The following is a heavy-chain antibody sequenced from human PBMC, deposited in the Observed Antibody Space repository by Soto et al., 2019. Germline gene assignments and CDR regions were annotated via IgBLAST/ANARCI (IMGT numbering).Heavy chain of an antibody. V-gene: IGHV4-31*03. J-gene: IGHJ6*02. CDR3: ARVDRYYYYGMDV. CDR1: GGSISSDGYY. Sequence: QVQLQESGPGLVKPSQTLSLTCTVSGGSISSDGYYWSWIRQHPGKGLEWIGYIYFSGSTYYNPSLKSRLFISVDTSKNQFSLRLSSVTAADTAVYYCARVDRYYYYGMDVWGQGTTVTVSS. CDR2: IYFSGST.